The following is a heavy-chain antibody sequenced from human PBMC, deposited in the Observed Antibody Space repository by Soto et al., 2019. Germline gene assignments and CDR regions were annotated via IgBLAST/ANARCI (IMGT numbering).Heavy chain of an antibody. D-gene: IGHD5-18*01. J-gene: IGHJ4*02. V-gene: IGHV5-10-1*01. Sequence: GQSPNVSSRASGYIFAGYWITLVRQKQGNGLEWMGRIDPSDSQTYYSPSFRGHVTISVTKSITTVFLQWSSLRASDTAMYYCARQIHDAETGHNFKYYFETWGQGTQVTV. CDR2: IDPSDSQT. CDR3: ARQIHDAETGHNFKYYFET. CDR1: GYIFAGYW.